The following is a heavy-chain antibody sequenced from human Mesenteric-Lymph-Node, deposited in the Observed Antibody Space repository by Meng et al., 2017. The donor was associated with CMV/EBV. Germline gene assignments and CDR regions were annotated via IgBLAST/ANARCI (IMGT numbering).Heavy chain of an antibody. V-gene: IGHV4-38-2*02. CDR2: IYQSGAT. D-gene: IGHD6-6*01. CDR1: GYSISSSYY. Sequence: GSLRLSCTVSGYSISSSYYWGWIRQAPGKGLEWIGSIYQSGATYYNPSLKSRVTMSVDTSGNHFSLTLSSVTAADTAVYFCARSKYSSFDHDYWGQGTLVTVSS. CDR3: ARSKYSSFDHDY. J-gene: IGHJ4*02.